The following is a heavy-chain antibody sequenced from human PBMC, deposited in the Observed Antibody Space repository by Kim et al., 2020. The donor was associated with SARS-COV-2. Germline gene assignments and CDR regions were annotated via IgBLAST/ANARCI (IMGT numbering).Heavy chain of an antibody. D-gene: IGHD2-21*01. V-gene: IGHV3-48*03. Sequence: GGSLRLSCTASGFTFGTYEMNWVRQVPGKGLEWISYISSSSTTVLYADSVKGRFTILRDNAKNSLYLQMNSLRAEDTAIYHCVRSTVVNSEQRIHFDFWGQGTLLTVSS. CDR3: VRSTVVNSEQRIHFDF. CDR1: GFTFGTYE. J-gene: IGHJ4*02. CDR2: ISSSSTTV.